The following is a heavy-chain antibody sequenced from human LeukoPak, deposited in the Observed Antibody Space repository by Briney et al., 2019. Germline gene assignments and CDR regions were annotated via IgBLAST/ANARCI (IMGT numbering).Heavy chain of an antibody. J-gene: IGHJ6*02. D-gene: IGHD4-11*01. CDR1: GGSFSGYY. V-gene: IGHV4-34*01. CDR3: ARDSYSNYVSYYYGMDV. CDR2: INHSGST. Sequence: SETLSLTCAVYGGSFSGYYWSWIRQPPGKGLEWIGEINHSGSTNYNPSLKSRVTISVDTSENQFSLKLSSVTAADTAVYYCARDSYSNYVSYYYGMDVWGQGTTVTVPS.